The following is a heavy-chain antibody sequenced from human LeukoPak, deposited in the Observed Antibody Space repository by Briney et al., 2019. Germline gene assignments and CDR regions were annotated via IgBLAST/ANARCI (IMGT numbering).Heavy chain of an antibody. V-gene: IGHV1-2*02. CDR3: ARGYYYDSSGCDY. CDR2: INPNNGDT. D-gene: IGHD3-22*01. CDR1: GYTFTAQY. Sequence: ASVKVSCKASGYTFTAQYMHWVRQAPGQGLEWMGWINPNNGDTKYAQSFLGRVTMTRDTSISTAYMELSRLRSDDTAVYYCARGYYYDSSGCDYWGQGTLVTVSS. J-gene: IGHJ4*02.